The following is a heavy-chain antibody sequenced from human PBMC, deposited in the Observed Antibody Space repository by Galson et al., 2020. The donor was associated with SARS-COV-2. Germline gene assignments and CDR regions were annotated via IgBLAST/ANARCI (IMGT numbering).Heavy chain of an antibody. CDR1: GYTLTELS. CDR3: ATGPAVAGTLSGYYYYYGMDV. D-gene: IGHD6-19*01. Sequence: ASVKVSCKVSGYTLTELSMHWVRQAPGKGLEWMGGFDPEDGETIYAQKFQGRVTMTKDTSTDTAYMELSSLRSEDTAVYYCATGPAVAGTLSGYYYYYGMDVWGQGTTVTVSS. J-gene: IGHJ6*02. CDR2: FDPEDGET. V-gene: IGHV1-24*01.